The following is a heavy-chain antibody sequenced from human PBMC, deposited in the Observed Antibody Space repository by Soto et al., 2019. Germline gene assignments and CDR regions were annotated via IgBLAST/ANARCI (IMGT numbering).Heavy chain of an antibody. CDR1: GGSISSYY. Sequence: SETLSLTCTVSGGSISSYYWSWIRQPPGKGLEWIGYIYYSGSTNYNPSLKSRVTISVDTSKNQFSLKLSSVTAADTAVYYCARDGLVRGVITDYYYYGMDVWGQGTTVTVSS. CDR2: IYYSGST. V-gene: IGHV4-59*01. D-gene: IGHD3-10*01. J-gene: IGHJ6*02. CDR3: ARDGLVRGVITDYYYYGMDV.